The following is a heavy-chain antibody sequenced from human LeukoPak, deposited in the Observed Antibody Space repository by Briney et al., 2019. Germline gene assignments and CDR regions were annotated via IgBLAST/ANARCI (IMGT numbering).Heavy chain of an antibody. J-gene: IGHJ6*02. V-gene: IGHV3-66*01. CDR2: IYSGGST. CDR1: GFTVSSNY. CDR3: ASPYSLGDYYYYGMDV. D-gene: IGHD4-11*01. Sequence: TGGSLRLSCAASGFTVSSNYMSWVRQAPGKGLEWVSVIYSGGSTYYADSVKGRFTISRDNPKNTLYLQMNSLRAEDTAVYYCASPYSLGDYYYYGMDVWGQGTTVTVSS.